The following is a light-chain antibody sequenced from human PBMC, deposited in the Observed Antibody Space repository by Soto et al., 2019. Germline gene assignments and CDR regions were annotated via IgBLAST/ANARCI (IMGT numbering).Light chain of an antibody. J-gene: IGKJ4*01. V-gene: IGKV1-5*03. CDR1: QGINNG. Sequence: DIQMTQSPSSLSASVGDRVTITCRASQGINNGLAWYQQKPGKAPKLLIYKTSDLESGVPSRFSGSGSGTEFSLTISSLQPDDFATYYCQQYKSFSFTFGGGTRVEIK. CDR3: QQYKSFSFT. CDR2: KTS.